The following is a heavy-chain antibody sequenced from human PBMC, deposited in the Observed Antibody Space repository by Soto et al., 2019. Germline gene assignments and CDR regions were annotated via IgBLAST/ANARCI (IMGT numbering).Heavy chain of an antibody. CDR2: ISYSVST. CDR1: GGSISSSNYY. CDR3: ASHPGCTSSSCSWGGTEV. D-gene: IGHD2-2*01. V-gene: IGHV4-39*01. Sequence: PSETLSLTCTVSGGSISSSNYYWGWILHPPGKGLEWIGTISYSVSTYYNPSLKSRVTISGDTSKNQFSLKLSSVTATDTAVYYCASHPGCTSSSCSWGGTEVWGKGTTVTGSS. J-gene: IGHJ6*04.